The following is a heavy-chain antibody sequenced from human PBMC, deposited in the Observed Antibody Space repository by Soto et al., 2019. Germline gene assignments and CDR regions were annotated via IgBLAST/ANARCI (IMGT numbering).Heavy chain of an antibody. Sequence: ASVKVSCKASGYTFTSYDINWVRQATGQGLEWMGWMNPNSGNTGYAQKFQGRVTMTRNTSISTAYMELSSLRPEDTAVYYCARGLGYCSSTSCLNWFDPWGQGTLVTVSS. J-gene: IGHJ5*02. CDR2: MNPNSGNT. CDR1: GYTFTSYD. CDR3: ARGLGYCSSTSCLNWFDP. V-gene: IGHV1-8*01. D-gene: IGHD2-2*03.